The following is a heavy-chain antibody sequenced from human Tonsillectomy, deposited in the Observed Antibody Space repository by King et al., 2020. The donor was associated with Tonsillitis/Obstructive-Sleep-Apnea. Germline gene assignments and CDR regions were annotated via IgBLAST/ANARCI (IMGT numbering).Heavy chain of an antibody. D-gene: IGHD5-12*01. Sequence: QLVQSGAEVKKPGASVKVSCKASGYTFTSYYMHWVRQAPGQGLEWMGIINPIGGSTSYAQKFQGRVTMTRDTSTSTVYMELSSLRSEDTAVYYCARGGSGYDSAPYYFDYWGQGTLVTVSS. CDR2: INPIGGST. CDR3: ARGGSGYDSAPYYFDY. CDR1: GYTFTSYY. V-gene: IGHV1-46*01. J-gene: IGHJ4*02.